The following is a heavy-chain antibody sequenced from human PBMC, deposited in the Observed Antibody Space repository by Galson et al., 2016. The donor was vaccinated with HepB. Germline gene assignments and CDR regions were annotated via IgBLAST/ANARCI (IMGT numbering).Heavy chain of an antibody. J-gene: IGHJ6*02. CDR3: ARGPSGGMGV. D-gene: IGHD1-14*01. CDR1: GDSVSSNSAI. V-gene: IGHV6-1*01. CDR2: TYYRAKWLN. Sequence: CAISGDSVSSNSAIWNWIRQSPSRGLEWLGRTYYRAKWLNDYAVSVRSRISINPDTSKNQFSLQLNSVTPEDTAVYFCARGPSGGMGVWGQGTTVTVSS.